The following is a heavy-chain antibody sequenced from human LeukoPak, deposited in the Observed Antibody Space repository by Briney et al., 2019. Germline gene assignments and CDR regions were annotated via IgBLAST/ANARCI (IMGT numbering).Heavy chain of an antibody. CDR1: GFTFSDYY. D-gene: IGHD1-26*01. CDR2: ISSSSSYT. J-gene: IGHJ4*02. V-gene: IGHV3-11*06. CDR3: ARDPGWELRDYYFDY. Sequence: GGSLRLSCAASGFTFSDYYMSWIRQAPGKGLEWVSYISSSSSYTNYADSVKGRFTISRDNAKNSLYLQMNSLRAEDTAVYYCARDPGWELRDYYFDYWGQGTLVTVSS.